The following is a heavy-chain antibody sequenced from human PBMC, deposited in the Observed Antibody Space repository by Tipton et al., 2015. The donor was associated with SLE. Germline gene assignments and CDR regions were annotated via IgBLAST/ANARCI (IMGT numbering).Heavy chain of an antibody. D-gene: IGHD3-3*01. V-gene: IGHV4-34*01. J-gene: IGHJ6*02. CDR3: ARGGRFRKYGMDV. CDR2: INHSGST. Sequence: TLSLTCAVYAGSFSDYYWNWIRQPPGKGLEWIGEINHSGSTNYNPSLKGRVTISIDTSKNQFSLKLSSVTAADTAVYYCARGGRFRKYGMDVWGQGTTVTVSS. CDR1: AGSFSDYY.